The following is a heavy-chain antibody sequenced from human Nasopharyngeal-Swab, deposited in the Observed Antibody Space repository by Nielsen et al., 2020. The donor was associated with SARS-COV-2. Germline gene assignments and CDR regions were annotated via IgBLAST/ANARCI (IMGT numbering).Heavy chain of an antibody. CDR3: ARGGSHWLPFDY. J-gene: IGHJ4*02. V-gene: IGHV1-18*01. D-gene: IGHD5-18*01. CDR2: ISAYSGAT. Sequence: ASVKVSCKASGYTFSNNAISWVRHAPGQGLAWVGWISAYSGATNYAQNFQARVTMTTDTSTSTAYMEVRSLRSDDTAVYYCARGGSHWLPFDYWGQGTLVTVSS. CDR1: GYTFSNNA.